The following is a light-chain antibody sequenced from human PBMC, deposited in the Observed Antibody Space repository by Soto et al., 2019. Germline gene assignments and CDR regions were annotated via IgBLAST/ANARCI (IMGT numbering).Light chain of an antibody. CDR3: AAWDDSLNVYV. CDR2: SNI. J-gene: IGLJ1*01. V-gene: IGLV1-44*01. CDR1: SSNIGSNT. Sequence: QAVVTQPLSASGTPGQRVTISCSGGSSNIGSNTVTWYQHLPGAAPKLLIYSNILRPSGVPDRFSGSKSGTSASLAISGLQSDDEADYFCAAWDDSLNVYVFGTGTKVTVL.